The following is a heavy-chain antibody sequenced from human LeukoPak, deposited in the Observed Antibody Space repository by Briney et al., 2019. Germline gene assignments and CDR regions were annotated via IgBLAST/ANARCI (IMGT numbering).Heavy chain of an antibody. CDR1: GYTFTGYY. V-gene: IGHV1-2*02. D-gene: IGHD6-13*01. J-gene: IGHJ4*02. CDR2: INPNSGGT. Sequence: ASVKVSCKASGYTFTGYYMHGVRQAPGQGLEWMGWINPNSGGTNYAQKFQGRVTMTRDTSISTAYLELSRLRSDDTAVYYCARDLRYLIAAAGQNYWGQGTLVTVSS. CDR3: ARDLRYLIAAAGQNY.